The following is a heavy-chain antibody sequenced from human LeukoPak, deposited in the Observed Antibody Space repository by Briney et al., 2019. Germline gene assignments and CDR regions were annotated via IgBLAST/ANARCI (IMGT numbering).Heavy chain of an antibody. CDR2: INAGNGNT. CDR3: ARVLDWYYFDY. V-gene: IGHV1-3*01. Sequence: EASVKVSCKASGYTFTSHAMHWVRQAPGQRLEWMGWINAGNGNTKYSQKFQGRVTITRDTSASTAYMELSSLRSEDTAVYYCARVLDWYYFDYWGQGTLVTVSS. CDR1: GYTFTSHA. D-gene: IGHD3-9*01. J-gene: IGHJ4*02.